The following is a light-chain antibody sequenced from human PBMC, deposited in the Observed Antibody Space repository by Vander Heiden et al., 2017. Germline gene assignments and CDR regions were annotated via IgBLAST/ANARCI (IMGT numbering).Light chain of an antibody. J-gene: IGLJ2*01. V-gene: IGLV7-46*01. CDR3: ELTCGGARV. Sequence: QAVVTQEPSLTVSPGGTVALTCGSRTGADTSGHNPSWFQPKPGPGPRTRIFDTSNGLSGTPSRFSVSLLGGIATLTLSGAQPDDEAEYYCELTCGGARVFGGGTKLTVL. CDR2: DTS. CDR1: TGADTSGHN.